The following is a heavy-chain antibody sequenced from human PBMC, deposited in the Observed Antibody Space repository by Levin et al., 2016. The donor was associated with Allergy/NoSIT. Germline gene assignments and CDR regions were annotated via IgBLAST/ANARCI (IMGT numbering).Heavy chain of an antibody. Sequence: ESLKISCNASGFTFSSHSMSWIRQAPGKGLEWVSHISSTSGTTYYADSVKGRFAISRDNSENTVYLQMNSLRADDTGVYFCARLAMVRGVPNWFDPWGQGTLVTVSS. CDR2: ISSTSGTT. J-gene: IGHJ5*02. V-gene: IGHV3-23*01. CDR3: ARLAMVRGVPNWFDP. D-gene: IGHD3-10*01. CDR1: GFTFSSHS.